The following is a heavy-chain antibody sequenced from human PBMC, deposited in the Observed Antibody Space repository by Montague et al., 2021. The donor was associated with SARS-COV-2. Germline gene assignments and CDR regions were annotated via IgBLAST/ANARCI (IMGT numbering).Heavy chain of an antibody. D-gene: IGHD2-21*02. Sequence: PALVKPTQTLTLTCTFSGFSLNTSGEGVGWVRQPPGKALEWLALIYWDDDKRYSPSLKSRSTISKDTTKNEVVLTVANMDPVDTATYYCARYGDHGSWFDPWGQGTLVTVSS. CDR1: GFSLNTSGEG. J-gene: IGHJ5*02. CDR2: IYWDDDK. CDR3: ARYGDHGSWFDP. V-gene: IGHV2-5*02.